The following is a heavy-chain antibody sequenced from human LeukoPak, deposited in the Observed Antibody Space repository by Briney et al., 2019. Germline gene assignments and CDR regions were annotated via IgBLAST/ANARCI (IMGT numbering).Heavy chain of an antibody. Sequence: GRSLSLSCVACTFTLPDYAMYWVRQAPGKGLEWVAVISYDGSNKYYADSVKGRFTISRDNSKNTLYLQMNSLRAEDTAVYYCATADSSGFGYWGQGTLVTVSS. CDR3: ATADSSGFGY. D-gene: IGHD3-22*01. V-gene: IGHV3-30-3*01. CDR1: TFTLPDYA. J-gene: IGHJ4*02. CDR2: ISYDGSNK.